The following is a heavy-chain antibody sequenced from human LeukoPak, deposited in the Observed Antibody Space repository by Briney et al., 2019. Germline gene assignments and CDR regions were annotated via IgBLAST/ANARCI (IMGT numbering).Heavy chain of an antibody. CDR1: GESSFSNYY. J-gene: IGHJ4*02. CDR3: SRQVVGNDY. D-gene: IGHD3-22*01. Sequence: SETLSLTCAVYGESSFSNYYWSWIRPTPEGALEWIGEINHSGYTNYNPSLKSRVTLSIDTSKNQFSLRLNSVTAADTAVYYCSRQVVGNDYWGQGTLVTVSS. CDR2: INHSGYT. V-gene: IGHV4-34*01.